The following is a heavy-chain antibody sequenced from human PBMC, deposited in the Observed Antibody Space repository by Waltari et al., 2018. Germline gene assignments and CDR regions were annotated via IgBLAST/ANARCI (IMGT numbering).Heavy chain of an antibody. CDR3: ARGDYGMDV. CDR1: GFTFSGDN. J-gene: IGHJ6*02. CDR2: ISNDGSSI. V-gene: IGHV3-30*04. Sequence: QMQLVESGGGVVQPGGSLRLSCAASGFTFSGDNMYWVRQAPGKGLEWVTLISNDGSSIHYADSVKARFFISRDNSKNALYLQLNSLRTDDTAVYYCARGDYGMDVWGQGTTVTVSS.